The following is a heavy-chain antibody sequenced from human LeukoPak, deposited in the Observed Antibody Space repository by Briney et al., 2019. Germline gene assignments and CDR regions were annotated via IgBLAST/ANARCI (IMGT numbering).Heavy chain of an antibody. D-gene: IGHD4-17*01. V-gene: IGHV3-30*04. Sequence: PGGSLRLSCAASGFTFSSYALHWVRQAPGKGLEWVAVISYDGSNKYYADSVKGRFTISRDNSKNTLYLQMNSLRAEDTAVYYCARGHTVTTFDYWGQGTLVTVSS. CDR3: ARGHTVTTFDY. CDR2: ISYDGSNK. J-gene: IGHJ4*02. CDR1: GFTFSSYA.